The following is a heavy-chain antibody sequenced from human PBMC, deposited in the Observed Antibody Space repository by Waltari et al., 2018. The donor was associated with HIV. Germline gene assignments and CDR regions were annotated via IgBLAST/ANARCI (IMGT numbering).Heavy chain of an antibody. CDR1: GFTFSSYA. CDR2: ISYDGSNK. Sequence: QVQLVESGGGVVQPGRSLRLSCAASGFTFSSYAMHWVRQAPGKGLEWVAVISYDGSNKYYADSVKGRFTISRDNSKNTLYLQMNSLRAEDTAVYYCARGNEQWLVGYYYYGMDVWGQGTTVTVSS. J-gene: IGHJ6*02. D-gene: IGHD6-19*01. CDR3: ARGNEQWLVGYYYYGMDV. V-gene: IGHV3-30*16.